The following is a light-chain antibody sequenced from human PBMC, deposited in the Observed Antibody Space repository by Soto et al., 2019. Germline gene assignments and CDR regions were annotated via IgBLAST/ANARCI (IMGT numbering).Light chain of an antibody. CDR2: GAS. V-gene: IGKV3-20*01. CDR3: QYYGSFWT. J-gene: IGKJ1*01. Sequence: IVLTQSPGSLSLSPGERATLSCRASQSVSSTFFAWYQQKPGQAPRLLIFGASSRATGIPDRFSGSGSGTDFTLTISRLEPEDFAVYYCQYYGSFWTFGQGTKVEIK. CDR1: QSVSSTF.